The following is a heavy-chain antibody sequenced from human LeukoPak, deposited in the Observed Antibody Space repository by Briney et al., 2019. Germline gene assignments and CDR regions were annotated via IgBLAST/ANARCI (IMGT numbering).Heavy chain of an antibody. D-gene: IGHD3-22*01. CDR2: INPSGGST. V-gene: IGHV1-46*01. J-gene: IGHJ6*03. CDR3: ARADSSGYYPITTTYYYMDV. CDR1: GYTFTSYY. Sequence: GASVKVSCKASGYTFTSYYMHWVRQAPGQGLEWMGIINPSGGSTSYAQKFQGRVTMTRDMSTSTVYMELSSLRSEDTAVYYCARADSSGYYPITTTYYYMDVWGKGTTVTVSS.